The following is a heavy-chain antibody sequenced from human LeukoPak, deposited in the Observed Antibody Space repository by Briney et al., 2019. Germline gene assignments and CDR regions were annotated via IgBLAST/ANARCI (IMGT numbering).Heavy chain of an antibody. D-gene: IGHD3-3*01. J-gene: IGHJ4*02. Sequence: GESLKISCKGSGYSFTSYWIGWVGQMPGKGLEWMGIIYPGDSDTRYSPSFQGQVTISADKSISTAYLQWSSLKASDTAMYYCARTAKMYYDFWSGYYFDYWGQGTLVTVSS. CDR1: GYSFTSYW. V-gene: IGHV5-51*01. CDR3: ARTAKMYYDFWSGYYFDY. CDR2: IYPGDSDT.